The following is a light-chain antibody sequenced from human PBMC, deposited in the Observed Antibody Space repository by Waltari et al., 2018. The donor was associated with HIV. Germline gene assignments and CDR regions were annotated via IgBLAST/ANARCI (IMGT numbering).Light chain of an antibody. CDR3: AAWYDNQNGVL. J-gene: IGLJ3*02. CDR2: SND. Sequence: QSVLTQPPSASGTPGQRVTISCSGSSSNIGSDTVNWYQQLPGAAPKLLLYSNDQPPSGVPDRFSGSKSDTSAALAISCLQSEEEADYYCAAWYDNQNGVLFGGGTKLTVL. CDR1: SSNIGSDT. V-gene: IGLV1-44*01.